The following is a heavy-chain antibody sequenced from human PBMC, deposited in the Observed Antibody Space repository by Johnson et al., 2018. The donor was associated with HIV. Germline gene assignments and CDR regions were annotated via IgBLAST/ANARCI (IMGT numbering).Heavy chain of an antibody. D-gene: IGHD3-22*01. V-gene: IGHV3-20*04. CDR3: ARSYYDSSGYYHDAFDI. CDR2: INWNGGST. CDR1: GFTFDDYG. J-gene: IGHJ3*02. Sequence: VQLVESGGGVVRLGGSLRLSCAASGFTFDDYGMSWVRQAPGKGLEWVSGINWNGGSTGYADSVKGRFTISRDNAKNSLYLQMNSLRAEDTALYYCARSYYDSSGYYHDAFDIWGQGTMVTVSS.